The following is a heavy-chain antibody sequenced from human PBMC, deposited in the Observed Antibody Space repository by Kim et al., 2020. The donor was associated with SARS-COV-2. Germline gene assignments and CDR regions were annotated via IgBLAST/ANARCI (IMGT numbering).Heavy chain of an antibody. CDR2: ISAYNGNT. V-gene: IGHV1-18*01. CDR3: ARDHYDSSGHEPAH. J-gene: IGHJ4*02. CDR1: GYTFTSYG. Sequence: ASVKVSCKASGYTFTSYGISCVRQAPGKGLEWMGWISAYNGNTNYAQKLQGRVTMTTDTSTSTAYMELRSLRSDDTAVYYCARDHYDSSGHEPAHWVQGTLVTVSS. D-gene: IGHD3-22*01.